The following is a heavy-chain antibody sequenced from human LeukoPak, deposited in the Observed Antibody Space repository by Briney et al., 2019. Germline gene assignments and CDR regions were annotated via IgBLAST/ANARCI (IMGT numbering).Heavy chain of an antibody. V-gene: IGHV1-18*01. D-gene: IGHD6-25*01. CDR1: GYTFTSYG. J-gene: IGHJ5*02. Sequence: ASVKVSCKASGYTFTSYGISWVRQAPGQGLEWMGWISAYNGNTNYAQKLQGRVTMTTDTSTSTAHMELRSLRSDDTAVYYWAREGGIAAGGFEVDPWGQGTLVTVPS. CDR2: ISAYNGNT. CDR3: AREGGIAAGGFEVDP.